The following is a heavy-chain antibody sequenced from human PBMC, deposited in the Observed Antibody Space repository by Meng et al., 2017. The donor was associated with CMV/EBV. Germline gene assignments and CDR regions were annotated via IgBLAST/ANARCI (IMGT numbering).Heavy chain of an antibody. CDR3: ARVYDSSGYYYYFDY. J-gene: IGHJ4*02. D-gene: IGHD3-22*01. CDR1: GFTFSSYS. CDR2: ISSSSSYI. V-gene: IGHV3-21*01. Sequence: DVQLVESGGGRVKPGGSLRPDCAAAGFTFSSYSMNWVRQAPGKGLEWVSSISSSSSYIYYADSVKGRFTISRDNAKNSLYLQMNSLRAEDTAVYYCARVYDSSGYYYYFDYWGQGTLVTVSS.